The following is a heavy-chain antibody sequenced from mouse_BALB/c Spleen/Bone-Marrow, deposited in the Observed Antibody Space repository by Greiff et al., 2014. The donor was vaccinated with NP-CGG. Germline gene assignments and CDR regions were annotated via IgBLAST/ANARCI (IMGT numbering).Heavy chain of an antibody. Sequence: VQLQQSGAELVKPGASVKLSCTASGFNIKDTFMHWVKQRPEQGLEWIGRIDPANGETKYDPKFQGKATITADTSSNTAYLQLSSLTSEDTAVYYCTKPSFYYGSSYWYFDVWGAGTTVTVSS. CDR2: IDPANGET. CDR1: GFNIKDTF. D-gene: IGHD1-1*01. J-gene: IGHJ1*01. CDR3: TKPSFYYGSSYWYFDV. V-gene: IGHV14-3*02.